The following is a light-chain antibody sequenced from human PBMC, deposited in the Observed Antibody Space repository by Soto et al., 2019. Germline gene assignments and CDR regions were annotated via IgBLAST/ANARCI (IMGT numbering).Light chain of an antibody. V-gene: IGLV2-11*01. CDR3: CSYAGTYTWV. CDR1: SSDVGGYNY. CDR2: DVN. Sequence: QSALTQPRSVSGSPGQSVTISCTGISSDVGGYNYVSWYQQHPGKAPKLMISDVNKRPSGVPDRFSGSKSGNTASLTISGLQAEDEAVYYCCSYAGTYTWVFGGGTKLTVL. J-gene: IGLJ2*01.